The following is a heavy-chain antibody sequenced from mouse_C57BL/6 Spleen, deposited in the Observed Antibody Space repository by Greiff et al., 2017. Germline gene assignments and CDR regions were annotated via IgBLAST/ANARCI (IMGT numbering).Heavy chain of an antibody. J-gene: IGHJ2*01. CDR3: ARDYYLHYFDY. CDR1: GYSFTGYY. CDR2: INPSTGGT. V-gene: IGHV1-42*01. D-gene: IGHD1-1*01. Sequence: VQLQQSGPELVKPGASVKISCTASGYSFTGYYMNWVKQSPDKSLEWIGEINPSTGGTTYNQKFKAKATLTVYNSSSPAYLQLKSLTSADSAVYYCARDYYLHYFDYWGQGTTLTVSS.